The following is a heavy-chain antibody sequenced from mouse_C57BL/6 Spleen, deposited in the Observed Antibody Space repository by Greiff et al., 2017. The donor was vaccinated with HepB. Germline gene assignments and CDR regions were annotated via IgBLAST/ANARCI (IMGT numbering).Heavy chain of an antibody. V-gene: IGHV5-6*02. Sequence: DVMLVESGGDLVKPGGSLKLSCAASGFTFSSYGMSWVRQTPDKRLEWVATISSGGSYTYYPDSVKGRFTISRDNAKNTLYLQMSSLKSEDTAMYYCARQGNGYLYRFAYWGQGTLVTVSA. D-gene: IGHD2-2*01. CDR1: GFTFSSYG. CDR3: ARQGNGYLYRFAY. CDR2: ISSGGSYT. J-gene: IGHJ3*01.